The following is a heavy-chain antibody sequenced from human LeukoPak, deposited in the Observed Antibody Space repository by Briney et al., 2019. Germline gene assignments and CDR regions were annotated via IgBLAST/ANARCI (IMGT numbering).Heavy chain of an antibody. Sequence: SETLSLTCTVSGGSISSSSYYWGWIRQPPGKGLEWIGSIYYSGSTYYNPSLKSRVTISVDTSKNQFSLKLSSVTAADTAVYYCARQGYSSSFSYMDVWGKGTTVTVSS. V-gene: IGHV4-39*01. CDR1: GGSISSSSYY. CDR3: ARQGYSSSFSYMDV. D-gene: IGHD6-6*01. J-gene: IGHJ6*03. CDR2: IYYSGST.